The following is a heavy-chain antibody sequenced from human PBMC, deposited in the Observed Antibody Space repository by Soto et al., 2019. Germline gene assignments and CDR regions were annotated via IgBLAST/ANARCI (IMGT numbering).Heavy chain of an antibody. Sequence: SETLSLTCAVYGGSFSGYYWSWIRQPPGKGLEWIGEVNHSGSTNYNPSLKSRVTISVDTSKNQFSLKLSSVTAADTAVYYCARGWSGLVVIRFDPWGQGTLVTVSS. V-gene: IGHV4-34*01. CDR2: VNHSGST. D-gene: IGHD3-9*01. CDR1: GGSFSGYY. CDR3: ARGWSGLVVIRFDP. J-gene: IGHJ5*02.